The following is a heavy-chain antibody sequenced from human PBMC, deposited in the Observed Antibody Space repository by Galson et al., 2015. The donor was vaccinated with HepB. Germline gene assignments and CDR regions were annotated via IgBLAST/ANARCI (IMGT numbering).Heavy chain of an antibody. Sequence: AISGSGGSTYYADSVKGRFTISRDNSKDTLYLQMNSLRAEDTAVYYCAKAGGPVIVVVPAADWYFDLWGRGTLVTVSS. V-gene: IGHV3-23*01. CDR3: AKAGGPVIVVVPAADWYFDL. D-gene: IGHD2-2*01. J-gene: IGHJ2*01. CDR2: ISGSGGST.